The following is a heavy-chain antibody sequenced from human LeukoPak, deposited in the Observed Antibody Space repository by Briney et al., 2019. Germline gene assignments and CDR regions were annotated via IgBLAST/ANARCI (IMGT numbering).Heavy chain of an antibody. CDR3: ARESGYSSSYDY. Sequence: GGSLRLSCAASEFSVGSNYMTWVRQAPGKGLEWVSLIYSGGSTYYADSVKGRFTISRDNSKNTLYLQMNSLRSEDTAVYYCARESGYSSSYDYWGQGTLVTVSS. J-gene: IGHJ4*02. D-gene: IGHD6-13*01. V-gene: IGHV3-53*05. CDR2: IYSGGST. CDR1: EFSVGSNY.